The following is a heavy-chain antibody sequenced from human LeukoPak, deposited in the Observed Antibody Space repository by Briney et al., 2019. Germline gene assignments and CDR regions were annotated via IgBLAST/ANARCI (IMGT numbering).Heavy chain of an antibody. CDR3: ARSPKRGAFDI. J-gene: IGHJ3*02. V-gene: IGHV4-59*01. CDR1: GGSISSYY. Sequence: SSETLSLTCTVSGGSISSYYWSWIRQPRGKGLEWIGYIYYSGSTNYNPSLKSRVTILVDTSKNQFSLKLSSVTAADTAVYYCARSPKRGAFDIWGQGTMVSVSS. CDR2: IYYSGST.